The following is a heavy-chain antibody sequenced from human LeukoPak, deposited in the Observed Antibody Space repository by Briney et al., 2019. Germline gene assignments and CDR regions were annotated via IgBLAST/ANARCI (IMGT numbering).Heavy chain of an antibody. CDR3: TRVSSPWSPRDAFDI. Sequence: GGSLRLSCAASGFTFSSYSMNWVRQAPGKGLEWVSSISSSSSYIYYADSVKGRFTISRDNAKNSLYLQMNSLRAEDTAVYYCTRVSSPWSPRDAFDIWGQGTMVTVSS. CDR2: ISSSSSYI. D-gene: IGHD1-26*01. V-gene: IGHV3-21*01. J-gene: IGHJ3*02. CDR1: GFTFSSYS.